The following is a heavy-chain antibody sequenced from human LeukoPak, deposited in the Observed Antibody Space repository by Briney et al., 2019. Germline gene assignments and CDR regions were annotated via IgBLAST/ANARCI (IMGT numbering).Heavy chain of an antibody. V-gene: IGHV3-7*04. CDR3: ARNMGDY. J-gene: IGHJ4*02. Sequence: PGGSLRLSCAASGFTFSTYWMTWVRQAPGKGLEWVANINQDGTEKNYVDSVKGRFTISRDNAKNSLYLQMNSLRAEDAAVYYCARNMGDYWGQGTLVTASS. D-gene: IGHD2/OR15-2a*01. CDR2: INQDGTEK. CDR1: GFTFSTYW.